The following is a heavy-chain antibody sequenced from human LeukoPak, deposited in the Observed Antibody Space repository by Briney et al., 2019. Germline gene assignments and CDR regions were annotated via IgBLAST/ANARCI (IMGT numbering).Heavy chain of an antibody. J-gene: IGHJ4*02. CDR1: GGSFRVYY. V-gene: IGHV4-34*01. CDR2: INHSGST. Sequence: SEALSLTCVVYGGSFRVYYWSWIRPPPGKGLEWIGEINHSGSTQYNPSLKCRVTTSSDRSKNQFSLELRSVTAADTAVYYCAKPSGDILTGYYGLWGQGTLVTVSS. CDR3: AKPSGDILTGYYGL. D-gene: IGHD3-9*01.